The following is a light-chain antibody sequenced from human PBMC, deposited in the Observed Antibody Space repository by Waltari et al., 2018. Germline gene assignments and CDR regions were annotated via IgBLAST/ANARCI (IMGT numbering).Light chain of an antibody. Sequence: DIVMTQSPDSLAVSLGERATINCKTSQSVLERSDNRNSFAWYQQKPGQPPELLIYWASTRESGVPDRFSGSGSGTDFTLTISSLQAEDVAVYYCQQYYTTPFTFGPGTKVDI. J-gene: IGKJ3*01. CDR1: QSVLERSDNRNS. V-gene: IGKV4-1*01. CDR3: QQYYTTPFT. CDR2: WAS.